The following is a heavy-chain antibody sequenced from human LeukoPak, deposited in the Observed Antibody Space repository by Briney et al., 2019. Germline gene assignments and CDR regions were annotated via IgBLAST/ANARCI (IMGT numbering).Heavy chain of an antibody. Sequence: PGRSLRLSCAASGFTFSSYGMHWVRQAPGKGLEWVAVISYDGSNKYYADSVKGRFTISRDNSKNTLYLQMNSLRAEDTAVYYCAKQPQLAYFDYWGQGTLVTVSS. CDR2: ISYDGSNK. V-gene: IGHV3-30*18. CDR3: AKQPQLAYFDY. J-gene: IGHJ4*02. D-gene: IGHD2-2*01. CDR1: GFTFSSYG.